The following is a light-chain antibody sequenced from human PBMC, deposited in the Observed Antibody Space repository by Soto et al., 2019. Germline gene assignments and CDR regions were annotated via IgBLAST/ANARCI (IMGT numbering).Light chain of an antibody. V-gene: IGKV1-9*01. CDR1: QAISGY. Sequence: DIQMTQSPSSLSASIGDRVTITCRASQAISGYLNWYQQKPVKAPKVLIYAASNLQSGVPSRFSGSGYGTEFTLTISSLQPEDFATYYCQQVNSYPLTFGGGTKVDIK. CDR2: AAS. CDR3: QQVNSYPLT. J-gene: IGKJ4*01.